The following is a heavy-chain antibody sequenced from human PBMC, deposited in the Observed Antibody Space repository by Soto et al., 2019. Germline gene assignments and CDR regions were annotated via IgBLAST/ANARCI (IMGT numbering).Heavy chain of an antibody. J-gene: IGHJ4*02. CDR1: GFFFTDYF. CDR2: ISPSGDVT. V-gene: IGHV3-11*01. CDR3: ARQLERREGAASH. Sequence: QVHLAESGGGLVKSGGSLTLSCSTSGFFFTDYFMSWIRQAPGKGLEWVSYISPSGDVTHYADSVKGRFTISRDNTKNSLFLQMSSLRDDDTAVYYCARQLERREGAASHWGQGTRVSVSS. D-gene: IGHD2-2*01.